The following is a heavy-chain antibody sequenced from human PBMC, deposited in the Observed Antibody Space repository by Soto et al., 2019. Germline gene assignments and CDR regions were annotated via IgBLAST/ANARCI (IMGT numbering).Heavy chain of an antibody. V-gene: IGHV3-73*01. CDR3: TRLTTVTTELYYYYYGMDV. CDR1: GFTFSGSA. CDR2: IRSKANSYAT. Sequence: TGGSLRLSCAASGFTFSGSAMHWVRQASGKGLEWVGRIRSKANSYATAYAASVKGRFTISRDDSKNTAYLQMNSLKTEDTAVYYCTRLTTVTTELYYYYYGMDVWGQGTTVTVSS. J-gene: IGHJ6*02. D-gene: IGHD4-17*01.